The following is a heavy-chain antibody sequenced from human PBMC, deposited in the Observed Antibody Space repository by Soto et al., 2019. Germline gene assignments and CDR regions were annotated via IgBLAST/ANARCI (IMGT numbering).Heavy chain of an antibody. D-gene: IGHD2-15*01. CDR2: INPGPNSA. V-gene: IGHV1-46*01. CDR3: AGASSRGSWVVADY. J-gene: IGHJ4*02. CDR1: NDSLSSHF. Sequence: ASVKVSCKASNDSLSSHFIHWVRQAPGDGLEWMGIINPGPNSASDSKEYQGSVRLTSDMQARTVYVALSNLRSDDTAGYYCAGASSRGSWVVADYSGQGNLVTV.